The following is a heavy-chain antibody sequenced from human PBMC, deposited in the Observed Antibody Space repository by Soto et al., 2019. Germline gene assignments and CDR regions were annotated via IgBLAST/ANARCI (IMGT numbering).Heavy chain of an antibody. CDR2: INEDGSEK. Sequence: EVQLVESGGGLVQPGGSLRLSCAASGFSFTSYWMDWVRQAPGKGLEWVAMINEDGSEKYYVDSVKGRFTISRDNAKNSRDLEMDSLRAEDTAVYYCVTDYDAKGWGTYWGQGNLVTVSS. CDR1: GFSFTSYW. J-gene: IGHJ4*02. CDR3: VTDYDAKGWGTY. V-gene: IGHV3-7*04. D-gene: IGHD3-16*01.